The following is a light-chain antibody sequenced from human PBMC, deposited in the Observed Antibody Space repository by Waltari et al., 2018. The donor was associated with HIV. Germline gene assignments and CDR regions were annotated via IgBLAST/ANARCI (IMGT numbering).Light chain of an antibody. J-gene: IGKJ2*01. CDR3: MQGLQIPYT. CDR1: QSLLHSKGYNY. V-gene: IGKV2-28*01. CDR2: LGS. Sequence: DIVMTQSPLYLPVTPGEPASISCRSSQSLLHSKGYNYLDWYLQKPGQSPQLLIYLGSNRASGVPDRFSGSGSGTDFTLKISRVEAEDVGVYYCMQGLQIPYTFGQGSKLEIK.